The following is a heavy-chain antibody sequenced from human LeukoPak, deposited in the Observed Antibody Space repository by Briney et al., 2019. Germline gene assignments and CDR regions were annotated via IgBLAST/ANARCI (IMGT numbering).Heavy chain of an antibody. V-gene: IGHV1-18*01. J-gene: IGHJ4*02. CDR1: GYTFTSYG. D-gene: IGHD5-18*01. CDR3: ARDLLAMVQIVFDY. Sequence: ASVKVSCKASGYTFTSYGISWVRQAPGRGLEWMGWISAYNGNTNYAQKLQGRVTMTTDTSTSTAYMELRSLRSDDTAVYYCARDLLAMVQIVFDYWGQGTLVTVSS. CDR2: ISAYNGNT.